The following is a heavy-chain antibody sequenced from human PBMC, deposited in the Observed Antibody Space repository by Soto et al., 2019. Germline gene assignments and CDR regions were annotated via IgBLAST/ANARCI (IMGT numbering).Heavy chain of an antibody. D-gene: IGHD5-18*01. V-gene: IGHV4-59*01. CDR1: GASTSNYH. Sequence: GTLSLTCSVSGASTSNYHYSWIRQSPGKGLEWIGYVYHRGTTYYTPSLKSRVNMSVDTSTNEFYLNLKSVTAADTAVYYCALGGYNYGRPFDFWGQGTLVTVSS. CDR3: ALGGYNYGRPFDF. CDR2: VYHRGTT. J-gene: IGHJ4*02.